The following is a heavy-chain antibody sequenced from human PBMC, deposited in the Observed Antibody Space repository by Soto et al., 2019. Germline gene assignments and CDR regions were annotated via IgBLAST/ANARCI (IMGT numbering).Heavy chain of an antibody. V-gene: IGHV3-30*18. J-gene: IGHJ6*03. CDR2: ISYDGSNK. Sequence: PGGSLRLSCAASGFTFSSYGMHWVRQAPGKGLEWVAVISYDGSNKYYADSVKGRFTISRDNSKNTLYLQMNSLRAEDTAVYYCAKDYKQQLVLQYYYYYMDVWGKGTTVTVSS. CDR1: GFTFSSYG. CDR3: AKDYKQQLVLQYYYYYMDV. D-gene: IGHD6-13*01.